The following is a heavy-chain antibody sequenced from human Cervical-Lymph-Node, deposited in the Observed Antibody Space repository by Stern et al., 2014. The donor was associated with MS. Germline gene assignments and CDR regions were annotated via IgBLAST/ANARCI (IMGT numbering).Heavy chain of an antibody. CDR1: GFTFGTHA. J-gene: IGHJ5*02. CDR3: ATGGGSYNH. D-gene: IGHD1-26*01. V-gene: IGHV3-21*02. Sequence: EVQLVESGGGLVRPGGSLRLSCAASGFTFGTHALNWVRQAPGKGLEGRSSINSRGTSIFYAESVKGRFTISRDNAKNSLFLQMNSLRAEDTAVYYCATGGGSYNHWGQGALVTVSS. CDR2: INSRGTSI.